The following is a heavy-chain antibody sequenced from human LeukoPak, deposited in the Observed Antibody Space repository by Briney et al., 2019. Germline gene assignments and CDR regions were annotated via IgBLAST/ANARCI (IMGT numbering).Heavy chain of an antibody. D-gene: IGHD2-15*01. V-gene: IGHV3-23*01. CDR1: GFILTTNG. Sequence: GGSLRLSCAASGFILTTNGLNWVRQASGKGLEWVSGISTGDGTWTYYADSVKGRFTISRDNSKNTVYLQMSSLRAEDTGVYYCATAVAATDHWGQGTLVTVSS. CDR2: ISTGDGTWT. CDR3: ATAVAATDH. J-gene: IGHJ4*02.